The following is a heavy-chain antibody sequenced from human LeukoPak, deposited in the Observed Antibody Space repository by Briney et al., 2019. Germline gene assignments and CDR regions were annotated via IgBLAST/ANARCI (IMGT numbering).Heavy chain of an antibody. CDR1: GGTFSSYA. V-gene: IGHV1-69*01. CDR3: ARETTVTTASFDY. CDR2: IIPIFGTA. J-gene: IGHJ4*02. D-gene: IGHD4-17*01. Sequence: SVKVSCKASGGTFSSYAISWVRQAPGQGLEWMGGIIPIFGTANYAQKFQGRVTITADESTSTAYMELSSLRSEDTAVYYCARETTVTTASFDYWGQGTLVTVSS.